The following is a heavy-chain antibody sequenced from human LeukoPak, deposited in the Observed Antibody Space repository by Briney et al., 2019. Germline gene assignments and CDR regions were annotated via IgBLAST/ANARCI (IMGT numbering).Heavy chain of an antibody. J-gene: IGHJ4*02. CDR2: IWYDGNNK. CDR3: TKERATYGPQGPFR. Sequence: GGSLRLSCATSGFTFSIYGMHWVRQAPGKGLEWVAYIWYDGNNKYYADSVKGRFTISRDNSKNTLYLQMNSLRAEDTAVYYCTKERATYGPQGPFRWGQGTLVTVSS. CDR1: GFTFSIYG. D-gene: IGHD3-10*01. V-gene: IGHV3-30*02.